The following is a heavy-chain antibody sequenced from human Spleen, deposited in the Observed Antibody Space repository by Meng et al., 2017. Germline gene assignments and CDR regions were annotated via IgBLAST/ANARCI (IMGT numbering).Heavy chain of an antibody. J-gene: IGHJ1*01. D-gene: IGHD5-12*01. V-gene: IGHV1-2*02. CDR3: ARDEVVATVSYYYH. CDR1: GYTFTAYH. Sequence: QVQLVQSGAEVKKPGASAKGSCKASGYTFTAYHIHWVRQAPGQGLEWMGWINLNTGGTNYAQKFQGRVTMTRDTSISTAYMELSSLRSDDTAVYYCARDEVVATVSYYYHWGQGTLVTVSS. CDR2: INLNTGGT.